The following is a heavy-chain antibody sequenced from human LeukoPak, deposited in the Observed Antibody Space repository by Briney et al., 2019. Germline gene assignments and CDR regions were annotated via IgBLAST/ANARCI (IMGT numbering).Heavy chain of an antibody. CDR1: GGSISSSSYY. D-gene: IGHD1-26*01. CDR2: IYYSGST. CDR3: ASPTVVGATSDY. Sequence: SETLSLTCTVSGGSISSSSYYWGWIRQPPGKGLEWIGSIYYSGSTYYNPSLKSRVTISVDTSKNQFSLKLSSVTAADTAVYYCASPTVVGATSDYWGQGTLVTVSS. V-gene: IGHV4-39*07. J-gene: IGHJ4*02.